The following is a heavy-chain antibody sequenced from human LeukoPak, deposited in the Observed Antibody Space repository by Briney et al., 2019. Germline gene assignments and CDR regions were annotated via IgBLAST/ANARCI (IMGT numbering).Heavy chain of an antibody. CDR3: ARAPLALSYGFDP. J-gene: IGHJ5*02. Sequence: GGSLRLSCAASGFTFSSYGMHWVRQAPGKGLEWVAFIRYDGSNKYYADSVKGRFTISRDNSKNTLYLQMNSLRAEDTAVYYCARAPLALSYGFDPWGQGTLVTVSS. D-gene: IGHD2-2*01. V-gene: IGHV3-30*02. CDR1: GFTFSSYG. CDR2: IRYDGSNK.